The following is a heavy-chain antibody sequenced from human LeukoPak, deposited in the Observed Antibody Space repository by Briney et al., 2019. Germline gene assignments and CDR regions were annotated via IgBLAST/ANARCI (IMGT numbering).Heavy chain of an antibody. D-gene: IGHD6-19*01. CDR1: GFTFSSYG. J-gene: IGHJ4*02. CDR2: ISYDGSNK. CDR3: AKTYSSGSDY. V-gene: IGHV3-30*18. Sequence: GGSLRLSCAASGFTFSSYGMHWVRQAPGKGLEWLAVISYDGSNKYYADSVKGRFTLSRDNSMNTLYLQMNSLSAEDTAVYYCAKTYSSGSDYWGQGTLVTVSS.